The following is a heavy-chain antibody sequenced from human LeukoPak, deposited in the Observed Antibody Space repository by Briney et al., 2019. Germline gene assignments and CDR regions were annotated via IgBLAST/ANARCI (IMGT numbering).Heavy chain of an antibody. J-gene: IGHJ4*02. CDR2: IRGSGGTA. CDR1: GFTFSSYA. Sequence: QPGGSLRLSCAASGFTFSSYAMTWVRQAPGKGLEWVSAIRGSGGTAYYTDSVKDRFTISRDNSKNTLYLQMNNLRAEDTAVYYCAKGPGIGVAGKELDYWGQGTLVTVSS. V-gene: IGHV3-23*01. CDR3: AKGPGIGVAGKELDY. D-gene: IGHD6-19*01.